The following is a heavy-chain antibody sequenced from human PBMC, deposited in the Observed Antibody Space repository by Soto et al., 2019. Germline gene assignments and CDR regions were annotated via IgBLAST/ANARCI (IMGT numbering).Heavy chain of an antibody. CDR2: IHHSGST. V-gene: IGHV4-38-2*01. CDR1: GYPISSGYY. J-gene: IGHJ4*02. Sequence: SETLSLTCAVSGYPISSGYYWGWIRQPPGKGLEWIGIIHHSGSTYYNPSLRSRITISVDTSKSQFSLKMPSVTAADTAVYYCARSSGYVPGGYWGQGILVTVSS. CDR3: ARSSGYVPGGY. D-gene: IGHD5-12*01.